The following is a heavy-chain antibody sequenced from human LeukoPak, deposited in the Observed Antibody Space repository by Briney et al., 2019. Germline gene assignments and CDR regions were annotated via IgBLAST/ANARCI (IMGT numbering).Heavy chain of an antibody. CDR1: GGSISSGSYY. D-gene: IGHD5-18*01. CDR2: IYYSGST. Sequence: SETLSLTCTVSGGSISSGSYYWGWIRQPPGKGLEWIGSIYYSGSTYYNPSLKSRVTISIDTSKNQFSLKLSSVTAADTAVYYCARGLWGYSYGRAGYYYYMDVWGKGTTVTVSS. CDR3: ARGLWGYSYGRAGYYYYMDV. V-gene: IGHV4-39*07. J-gene: IGHJ6*03.